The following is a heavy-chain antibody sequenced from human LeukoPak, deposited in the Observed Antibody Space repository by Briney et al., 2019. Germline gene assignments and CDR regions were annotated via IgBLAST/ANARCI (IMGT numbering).Heavy chain of an antibody. V-gene: IGHV1-18*01. Sequence: ASVKVSCKASAYTFTSYGISRVRQAPGQGLEWMGWISAYNGNTNYAQKLQGRVTMTTDTSTSTAYMELRSLRSDDTAVYYCARGRYCSSTSCYLQGWFDPWGQGTLVTVSS. CDR1: AYTFTSYG. D-gene: IGHD2-2*01. CDR3: ARGRYCSSTSCYLQGWFDP. CDR2: ISAYNGNT. J-gene: IGHJ5*02.